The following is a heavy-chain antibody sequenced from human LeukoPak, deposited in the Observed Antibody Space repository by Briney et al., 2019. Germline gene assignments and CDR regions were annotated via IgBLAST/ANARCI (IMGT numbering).Heavy chain of an antibody. V-gene: IGHV3-13*01. CDR1: GFTFSSYD. CDR2: IGTAGDT. J-gene: IGHJ6*03. CDR3: AIESSGYTSRYMDV. D-gene: IGHD3-22*01. Sequence: GGSLRLSCAASGFTFSSYDMHWVRQATGKGLEWVSAIGTAGDTYYPGSVKGRFTISRENAKNSLYLQMNSLKDRDTALYYCAIESSGYTSRYMDVWGKGTTVTVSS.